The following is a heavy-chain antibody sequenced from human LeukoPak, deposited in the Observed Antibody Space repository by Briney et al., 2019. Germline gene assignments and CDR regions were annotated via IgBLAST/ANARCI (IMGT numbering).Heavy chain of an antibody. J-gene: IGHJ4*02. CDR2: IYPGDSDT. CDR1: GFTFSSYW. D-gene: IGHD1-7*01. CDR3: ARLASAKLELRYFDY. V-gene: IGHV5-51*01. Sequence: GGSLRLSCAAPGFTFSSYWIGWVRQMPGKGLEWMGIIYPGDSDTRYSPSFQGQVTISADKSISTAYLQWSSLKASDTAMYYCARLASAKLELRYFDYWGQGTLVTVSS.